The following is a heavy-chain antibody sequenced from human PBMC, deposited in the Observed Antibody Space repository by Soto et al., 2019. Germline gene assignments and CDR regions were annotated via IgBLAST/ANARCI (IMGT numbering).Heavy chain of an antibody. V-gene: IGHV4-30-2*01. CDR2: IYHSGST. Sequence: QLQLQESGSGLVKPSQTLSLTCAVSGGSISSGGYSWSWIRQPPGKGLEWIGYIYHSGSTYYNPCLKRRVTISVDRSKNQFSLKLSSVTAADTAVYYCARRTVHYYYGMDVWGQGTTVTVSS. D-gene: IGHD4-4*01. CDR3: ARRTVHYYYGMDV. J-gene: IGHJ6*02. CDR1: GGSISSGGYS.